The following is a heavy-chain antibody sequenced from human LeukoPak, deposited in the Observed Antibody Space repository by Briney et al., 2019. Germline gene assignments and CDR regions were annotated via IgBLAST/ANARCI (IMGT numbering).Heavy chain of an antibody. Sequence: PGGSLRLSCGASGFTLSTYWMTWVRQAPGKGLEWVANIKEDGSEKNHVDSLKGRFTISRDNAKNSLYLQMNSLRAEDTAVYYCAELGITMIGGVWGKGTTVTISS. D-gene: IGHD3-10*02. CDR1: GFTLSTYW. J-gene: IGHJ6*04. CDR3: AELGITMIGGV. CDR2: IKEDGSEK. V-gene: IGHV3-7*01.